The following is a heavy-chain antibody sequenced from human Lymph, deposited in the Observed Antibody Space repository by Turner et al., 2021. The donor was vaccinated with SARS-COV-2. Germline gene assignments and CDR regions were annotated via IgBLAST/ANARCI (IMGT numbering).Heavy chain of an antibody. Sequence: VLPQESGQGLVKPSETLSLICTASCGSISSYYWIWIRQHACTGLAWIERIYTSGSSNYNSSGKSRVTMSVDTVKNQFSVTLDTVNTAHTGVYYFARDGYYDGSGYYLRGEGVFDLWGRGTLVTVSS. V-gene: IGHV4-4*07. CDR3: ARDGYYDGSGYYLRGEGVFDL. D-gene: IGHD3-22*01. CDR2: IYTSGSS. CDR1: CGSISSYY. J-gene: IGHJ2*01.